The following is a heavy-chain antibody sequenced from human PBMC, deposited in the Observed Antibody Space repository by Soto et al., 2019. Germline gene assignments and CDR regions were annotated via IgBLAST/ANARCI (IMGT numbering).Heavy chain of an antibody. V-gene: IGHV1-3*05. D-gene: IGHD5-12*01. CDR2: INAGNGNT. Sequence: QVQLVQSGAEEKKPGASVKVSCKASGYTFTSYAMHWVRQAPGQRLEWMGWINAGNGNTKYSQKFQGRVTITRDTSASTANMELSSLRSEDTAMYYCARDHALEWLRGGGDYWGQGTLVTVSS. CDR3: ARDHALEWLRGGGDY. CDR1: GYTFTSYA. J-gene: IGHJ4*02.